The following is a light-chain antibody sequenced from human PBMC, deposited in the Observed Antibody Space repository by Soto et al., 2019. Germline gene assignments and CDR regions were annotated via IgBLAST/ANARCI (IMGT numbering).Light chain of an antibody. J-gene: IGLJ3*02. CDR1: GSNIGAGSY. V-gene: IGLV1-40*01. CDR2: TNF. CDR3: ASWDDTLDAQV. Sequence: QSVLTQPPSVSGAPGQRVTISCTGSGSNIGAGSYVHWYQQVPGTAPKLLIYTNFNRPSGVPDRFSGSQSGTSASLAITGLQAEDEADYYCASWDDTLDAQVFGGGTKLTVL.